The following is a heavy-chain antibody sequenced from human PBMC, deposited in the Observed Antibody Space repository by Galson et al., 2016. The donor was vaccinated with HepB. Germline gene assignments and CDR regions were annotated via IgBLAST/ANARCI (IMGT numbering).Heavy chain of an antibody. J-gene: IGHJ6*04. CDR3: AREQYGDYPYYNFYVMDV. CDR1: GGSISSGSYY. V-gene: IGHV4-61*02. D-gene: IGHD4-17*01. Sequence: TLSLTCTVSGGSISSGSYYWSWIRQPAGKGLEWIGRIYTSGSTNYNPSLKGRVTISVDTSKIQCSLKLSSVTAADTAVYYCAREQYGDYPYYNFYVMDVWGKGTTVTVSS. CDR2: IYTSGST.